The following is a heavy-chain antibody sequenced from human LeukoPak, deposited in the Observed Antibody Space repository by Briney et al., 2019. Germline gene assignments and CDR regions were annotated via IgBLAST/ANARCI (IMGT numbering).Heavy chain of an antibody. D-gene: IGHD6-13*01. CDR2: IYHSGST. CDR1: GYSISSGYY. CDR3: ARDRRGAAAGIYYMDV. V-gene: IGHV4-38-2*02. Sequence: SETLSLTCTVSGYSISSGYYWGWIRQPPGKGLEWIGSIYHSGSTYYNPSLKSRVTISVDTSKNQFSLKLSSVTAADTAVYYCARDRRGAAAGIYYMDVWGKGTTVTVSS. J-gene: IGHJ6*03.